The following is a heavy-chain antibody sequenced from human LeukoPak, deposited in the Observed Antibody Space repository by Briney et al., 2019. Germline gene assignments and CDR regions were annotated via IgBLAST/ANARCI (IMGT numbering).Heavy chain of an antibody. CDR3: AKDLVATTYY. Sequence: PGGSLRLSCAASGFTFSDYAMHWVRQAPGKGLEWVAVISYDGSDKYYADSVKGRFTISRDNSKNTLYLQMNSLRAEDTAVYYCAKDLVATTYYWGQGTLVTVSS. V-gene: IGHV3-30*04. CDR1: GFTFSDYA. D-gene: IGHD5-12*01. J-gene: IGHJ4*02. CDR2: ISYDGSDK.